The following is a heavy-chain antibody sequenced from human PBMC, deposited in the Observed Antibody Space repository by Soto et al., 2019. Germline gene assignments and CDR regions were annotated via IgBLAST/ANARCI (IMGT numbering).Heavy chain of an antibody. J-gene: IGHJ4*02. D-gene: IGHD3-3*01. CDR1: EFTFSTYP. V-gene: IGHV3-30-3*01. Sequence: QVLLVESGGGVVQPGRSLRLSCAASEFTFSTYPMHWVRQAPGKGLEWVAVISYDETSKYYADSVKGRFTISRDNSKDTLYLQMNSLRADDTAVYYCARGASDFWGAYPEIHYVDYWGQGTLVTVSS. CDR3: ARGASDFWGAYPEIHYVDY. CDR2: ISYDETSK.